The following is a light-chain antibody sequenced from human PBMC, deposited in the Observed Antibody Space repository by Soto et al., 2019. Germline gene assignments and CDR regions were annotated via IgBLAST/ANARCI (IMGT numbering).Light chain of an antibody. CDR2: DAS. V-gene: IGKV3-11*01. CDR1: QSVSSN. CDR3: QQRSNWPLLT. J-gene: IGKJ4*01. Sequence: IVMTRSPATLSVSPGERATLSCRASQSVSSNLAWYQQKPGQAPRLLIYDASNRATGIPARFSGSGSGTDFTLTISSLEPEDFAVYYCQQRSNWPLLTFGGGTKVDIK.